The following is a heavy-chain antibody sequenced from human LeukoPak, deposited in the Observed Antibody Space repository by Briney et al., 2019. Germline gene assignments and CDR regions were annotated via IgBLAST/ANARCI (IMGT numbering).Heavy chain of an antibody. V-gene: IGHV3-30*02. CDR1: GFTFSSYG. D-gene: IGHD2-15*01. CDR2: IRYDGSNK. CDR3: AKDHTRYCSGGSCYSYYYYYMDV. Sequence: GGSLRLSCAASGFTFSSYGMHWVRQAPGKGLEWVAFIRYDGSNKYYADSVKGRFTISRDNSKNTLYLQMNSLRAEDTAVYYCAKDHTRYCSGGSCYSYYYYYMDVWGKGTTVTISS. J-gene: IGHJ6*03.